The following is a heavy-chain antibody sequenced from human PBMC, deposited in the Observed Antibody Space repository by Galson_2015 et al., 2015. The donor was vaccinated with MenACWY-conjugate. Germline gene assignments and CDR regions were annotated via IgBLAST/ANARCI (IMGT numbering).Heavy chain of an antibody. V-gene: IGHV3-74*01. Sequence: SPRLSCAASGFTFSNYWMHWVRQAPGKGLEWVSRVNSDGTGTTYADSVKGRFTISRDNAKNTLYLQMNSLRAEDTAIYYCTKAAARYSTSSAFNWFDPWGQGALVTVSS. CDR3: TKAAARYSTSSAFNWFDP. J-gene: IGHJ5*02. CDR1: GFTFSNYW. D-gene: IGHD6-6*01. CDR2: VNSDGTGT.